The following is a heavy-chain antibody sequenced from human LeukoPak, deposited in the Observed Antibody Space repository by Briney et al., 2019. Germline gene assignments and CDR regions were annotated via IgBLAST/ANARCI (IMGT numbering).Heavy chain of an antibody. CDR3: AREGDGYNYRAFDI. CDR2: IYSGGST. V-gene: IGHV3-53*01. CDR1: GFTVSSNY. D-gene: IGHD5-24*01. J-gene: IGHJ3*02. Sequence: GGSLRLSCAASGFTVSSNYMSWVRQAPGKGLEWVSVIYSGGSTYYADSVKGRFTTSRDNSKNTLYLQMNSLRAEDTAVYYCAREGDGYNYRAFDIWGQGTMVTVSS.